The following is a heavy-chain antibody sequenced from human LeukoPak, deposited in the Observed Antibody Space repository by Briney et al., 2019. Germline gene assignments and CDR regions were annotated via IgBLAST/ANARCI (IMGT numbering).Heavy chain of an antibody. CDR3: ARGNSLLRPRSSGWGGAFDI. CDR1: GFTFSSYG. D-gene: IGHD6-19*01. Sequence: PGGSLRLSCAASGFTFSSYGMHWVRQAPGKGLERVAVISYDGSNKYYADSVKCRFTISRDNSKNTLYLQMNSLRAEDTAVYYCARGNSLLRPRSSGWGGAFDIWGQGTMVTVSS. CDR2: ISYDGSNK. J-gene: IGHJ3*02. V-gene: IGHV3-30*03.